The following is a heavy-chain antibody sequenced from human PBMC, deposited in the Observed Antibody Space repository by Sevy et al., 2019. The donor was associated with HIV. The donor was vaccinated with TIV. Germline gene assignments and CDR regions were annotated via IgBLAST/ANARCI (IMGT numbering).Heavy chain of an antibody. D-gene: IGHD3-9*01. Sequence: GGSLRLSCSASGFTFSSYAMHWVRQAPGKGLEYVSAISSNGGSTYYEDSVKGRFTISRDNSKNTLYLQMSSLRAEDTAVYYCLGLRYFDWSLWRQGTLVTVSS. J-gene: IGHJ4*02. CDR3: LGLRYFDWSL. CDR1: GFTFSSYA. V-gene: IGHV3-64D*06. CDR2: ISSNGGST.